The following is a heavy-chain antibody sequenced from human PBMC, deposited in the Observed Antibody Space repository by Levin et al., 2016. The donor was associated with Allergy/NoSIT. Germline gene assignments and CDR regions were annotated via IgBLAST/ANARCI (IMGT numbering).Heavy chain of an antibody. Sequence: VRQAPGKGLEWVSYISSSSSTIYYADSVKGRFTISRDNAKNSLYLQMNSLRDEDTAVYYCARDPWGSSGWWGQGTLVTVSS. D-gene: IGHD3-16*01. J-gene: IGHJ4*02. V-gene: IGHV3-48*02. CDR3: ARDPWGSSGW. CDR2: ISSSSSTI.